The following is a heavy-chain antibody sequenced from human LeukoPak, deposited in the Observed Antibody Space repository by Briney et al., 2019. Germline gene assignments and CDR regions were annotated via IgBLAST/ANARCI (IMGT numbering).Heavy chain of an antibody. V-gene: IGHV3-30*02. CDR2: IRYDGSNK. CDR1: GFTFSSYG. CDR3: AKAYYDFWSGYYQGDDY. Sequence: GGSLRLSCAASGFTFSSYGMHWVRQAPGKGLEWVAFIRYDGSNKYYADSVKGRFTISRDNSKNTLYLQMNSLRAEDTAVYHCAKAYYDFWSGYYQGDDYWGQGTLVTVSS. D-gene: IGHD3-3*01. J-gene: IGHJ4*02.